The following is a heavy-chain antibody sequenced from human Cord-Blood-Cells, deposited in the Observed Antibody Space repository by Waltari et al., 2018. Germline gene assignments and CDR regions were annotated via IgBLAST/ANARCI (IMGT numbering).Heavy chain of an antibody. CDR1: GYSFTSYW. J-gene: IGHJ4*02. Sequence: EVQLVQSGAEVKKHGESLTISCKGSGYSFTSYWTGWVRQMPGKGLEWMGIIYPGDSDTRYSPSFQGQVTISADKSISTAYLQWSSLKASDTAMYYGARLEWELHYIHFDYWGQGTLVTVSS. CDR2: IYPGDSDT. D-gene: IGHD1-26*01. CDR3: ARLEWELHYIHFDY. V-gene: IGHV5-51*01.